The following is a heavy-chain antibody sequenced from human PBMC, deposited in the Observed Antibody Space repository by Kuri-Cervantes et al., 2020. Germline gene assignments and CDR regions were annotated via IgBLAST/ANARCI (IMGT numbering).Heavy chain of an antibody. Sequence: GESLKISCAASGFTFSSYDMHWVRQATGKGLEWVSAIGTAGDTYYPGSVKGRFTISRENAKNSLYLQMNSLRAGDTAVYYCARAPQRGAVAGAFDYWDQGTLVTVSS. CDR3: ARAPQRGAVAGAFDY. D-gene: IGHD6-19*01. J-gene: IGHJ4*02. CDR2: IGTAGDT. CDR1: GFTFSSYD. V-gene: IGHV3-13*01.